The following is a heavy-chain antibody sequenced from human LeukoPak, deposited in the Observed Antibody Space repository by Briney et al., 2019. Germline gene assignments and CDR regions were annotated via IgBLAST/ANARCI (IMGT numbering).Heavy chain of an antibody. J-gene: IGHJ4*02. D-gene: IGHD6-13*01. V-gene: IGHV4-59*01. CDR1: GGSISSYY. CDR2: IYYSGST. CDR3: ARGQQKLLPFDY. Sequence: SETLSLTCTVSGGSISSYYRSWMRQPPGEGLEWIGYIYYSGSTNYNPSLKSRVTISVDTSENQFSLKLSSVTAADTAVYYCARGQQKLLPFDYWGQGTLVTVSS.